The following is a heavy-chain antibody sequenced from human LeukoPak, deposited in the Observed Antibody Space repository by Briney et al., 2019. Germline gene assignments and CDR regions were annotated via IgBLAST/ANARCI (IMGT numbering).Heavy chain of an antibody. Sequence: SETLSLTCTVSDGSISSYYWSWIRQPPGKGLEWIGYIYYSGSTNYNPSLKGRVTISVDTSKNQFSLKLNSVTAADTAVYYCASMYSSGWYYFDYWGQGTLVTVSS. V-gene: IGHV4-59*01. J-gene: IGHJ4*02. CDR1: DGSISSYY. CDR2: IYYSGST. D-gene: IGHD6-19*01. CDR3: ASMYSSGWYYFDY.